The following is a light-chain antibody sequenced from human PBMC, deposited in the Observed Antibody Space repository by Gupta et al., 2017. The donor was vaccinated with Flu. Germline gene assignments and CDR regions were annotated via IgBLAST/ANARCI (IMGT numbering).Light chain of an antibody. V-gene: IGKV4-1*01. CDR2: WAS. CDR1: QSVSYNSKNY. Sequence: DIVLTQSPDSLAVSLGERATINCKSSQSVSYNSKNYLAWYQQKPGQPPKLLIYWASTRKSGVPDRFSGSGSGTDFTLTISGLQAEDVAVYYCQQYRTTPPVTFGPGTKVDIK. J-gene: IGKJ3*01. CDR3: QQYRTTPPVT.